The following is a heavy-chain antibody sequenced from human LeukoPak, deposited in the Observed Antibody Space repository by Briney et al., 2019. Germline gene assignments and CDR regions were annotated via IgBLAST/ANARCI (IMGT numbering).Heavy chain of an antibody. CDR3: WGSYHLGDYFDY. J-gene: IGHJ4*02. D-gene: IGHD3-16*02. V-gene: IGHV3-30*04. Sequence: PGGSLRLSCVASGFTFTGHSMHWVRQAPGKGLEWVAVVAHDEKTIFYADSLKGRFTVSRDNSKNTLYLQMNSLRAEDTAVYYCWGSYHLGDYFDYWGQGTLVTVSS. CDR2: VAHDEKTI. CDR1: GFTFTGHS.